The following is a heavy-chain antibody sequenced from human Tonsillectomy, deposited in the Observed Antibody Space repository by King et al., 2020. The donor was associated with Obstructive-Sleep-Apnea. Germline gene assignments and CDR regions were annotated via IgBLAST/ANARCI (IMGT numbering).Heavy chain of an antibody. V-gene: IGHV3-48*04. CDR1: GFTFSSYS. CDR3: ARVAAAAFDYGMDV. Sequence: EVQLVESGGGLVQPGGSLRLSCAASGFTFSSYSMTWVRQAPGKGLEWVSYISSSSSTIYYADSVKGSFTISRDNAKNSLYLQMNSLRAEDTAVYYGARVAAAAFDYGMDVWGQGTTVTVSS. CDR2: ISSSSSTI. J-gene: IGHJ6*02. D-gene: IGHD6-13*01.